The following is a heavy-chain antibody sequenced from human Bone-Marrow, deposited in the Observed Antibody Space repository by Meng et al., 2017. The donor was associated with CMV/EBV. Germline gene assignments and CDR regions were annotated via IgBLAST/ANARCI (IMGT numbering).Heavy chain of an antibody. CDR1: GGAFSSYA. J-gene: IGHJ4*02. D-gene: IGHD3-16*01. V-gene: IGHV1-69*05. Sequence: ASGGAFSSYAISWVRQAPGQGLEWMGGIIPIFGTASYAQKFQGRVTITTDESTSTAYMELSSLRSEDTAVYYCARNREVMAEYYFDYWGQGTLVTVSS. CDR2: IIPIFGTA. CDR3: ARNREVMAEYYFDY.